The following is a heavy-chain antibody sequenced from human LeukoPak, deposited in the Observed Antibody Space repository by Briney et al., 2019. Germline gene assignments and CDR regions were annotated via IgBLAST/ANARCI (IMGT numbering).Heavy chain of an antibody. CDR3: ARVDPLLSFDI. Sequence: GGSLRLSCAASGFTFSSYWMSWVRQAPGKGLDWVANIKQDGSEKYYVDSVKGRFTISRDNAKNSLYLQMNSLRAEDTAVYYCARVDPLLSFDIWGQGTMVTVSS. CDR2: IKQDGSEK. J-gene: IGHJ3*02. D-gene: IGHD2-21*01. V-gene: IGHV3-7*01. CDR1: GFTFSSYW.